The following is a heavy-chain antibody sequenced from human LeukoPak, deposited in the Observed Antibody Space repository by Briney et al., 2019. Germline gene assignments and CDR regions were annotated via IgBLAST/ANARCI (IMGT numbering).Heavy chain of an antibody. J-gene: IGHJ4*02. CDR3: ATNRDGYNY. D-gene: IGHD5-24*01. V-gene: IGHV3-23*01. CDR1: GFTFSNYA. Sequence: GGSLRLSCAASGFTFSNYAMTWVRQAPGKGLEWVSSISGIGSNIYYADSVKGRFTISGDNSKNTLHVQMNSLRAEDTAIYYCATNRDGYNYWGQGTLVTVSS. CDR2: ISGIGSNI.